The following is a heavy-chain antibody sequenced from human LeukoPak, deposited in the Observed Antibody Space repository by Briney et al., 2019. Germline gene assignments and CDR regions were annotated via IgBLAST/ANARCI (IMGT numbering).Heavy chain of an antibody. CDR3: ARREGYCSGGSCYSNWFDP. V-gene: IGHV4-59*01. CDR2: IYYSGST. D-gene: IGHD2-15*01. Sequence: ETSETLSLTCTVSGGSISSYYWSWIRQPPGKGLEWIGYIYYSGSTNYNPSLKSRVTISVDTSENQFSLKLSSVTAADTAVYYCARREGYCSGGSCYSNWFDPWGQGTLVTVSS. J-gene: IGHJ5*02. CDR1: GGSISSYY.